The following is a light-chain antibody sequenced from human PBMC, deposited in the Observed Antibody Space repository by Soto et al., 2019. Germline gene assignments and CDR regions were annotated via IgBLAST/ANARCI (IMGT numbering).Light chain of an antibody. V-gene: IGLV2-18*02. CDR3: SSYTISGTWV. Sequence: QSALTQPPSVSGSPGQSVTISCTGTSSDVGSYNRVSWYQQPPGTAPKLMICQVSNRPSGVPDRFSGSKSGNTASLTISGLQAEDEADYYCSSYTISGTWVFGGGTQLTVL. CDR1: SSDVGSYNR. CDR2: QVS. J-gene: IGLJ3*02.